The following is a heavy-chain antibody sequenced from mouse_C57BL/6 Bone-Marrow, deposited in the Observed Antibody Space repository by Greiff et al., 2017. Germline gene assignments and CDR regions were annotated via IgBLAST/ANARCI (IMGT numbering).Heavy chain of an antibody. CDR2: ISSGGDYI. CDR1: GFTFSSYA. V-gene: IGHV5-9-1*02. D-gene: IGHD1-1*01. CDR3: TRENYYGSRESFDY. Sequence: EVKLQESGEGLVKPGGSLKLSCAASGFTFSSYAMSWVRQTPEKRLEWVAYISSGGDYIYYADTVKGRFPISSDNARNTLYLQMSILKSEDTAMYYCTRENYYGSRESFDYWGQGTTLTVSA. J-gene: IGHJ2*01.